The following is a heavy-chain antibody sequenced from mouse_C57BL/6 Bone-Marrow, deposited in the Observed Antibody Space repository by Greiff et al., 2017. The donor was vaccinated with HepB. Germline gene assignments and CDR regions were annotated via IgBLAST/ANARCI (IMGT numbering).Heavy chain of an antibody. J-gene: IGHJ2*01. V-gene: IGHV1-15*01. CDR3: TIIGFFDY. D-gene: IGHD1-1*01. Sequence: VHLVESGAELVRPGASVTLSCKASGYTFTDYEMHWVKQTPVHGLEWIGAIDPETGGTAYNQKFKGKAILTADKSSSTAYMELRSLTSEDCAVYYCTIIGFFDYWGQGTTLTVSS. CDR1: GYTFTDYE. CDR2: IDPETGGT.